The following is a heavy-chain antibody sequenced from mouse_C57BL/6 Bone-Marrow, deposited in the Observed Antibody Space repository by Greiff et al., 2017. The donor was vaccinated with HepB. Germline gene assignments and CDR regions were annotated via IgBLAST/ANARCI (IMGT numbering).Heavy chain of an antibody. CDR1: GYTFTSYW. D-gene: IGHD1-1*01. CDR3: ARERIYYGSSGYAMDY. Sequence: QVQLQQPGAELVRPGSSVKLSCKASGYTFTSYWMHWVKQRPIQGLEWIGNIDPSDSETHYNQKFKDKATLTVDKSSSTAYMQLSSLTSEDSAVYYCARERIYYGSSGYAMDYWGQGTSVTVSS. J-gene: IGHJ4*01. CDR2: IDPSDSET. V-gene: IGHV1-52*01.